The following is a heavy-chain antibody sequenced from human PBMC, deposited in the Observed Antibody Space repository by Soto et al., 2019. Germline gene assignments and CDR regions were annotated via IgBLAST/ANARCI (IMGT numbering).Heavy chain of an antibody. CDR2: ISSSSSYI. D-gene: IGHD2-15*01. Sequence: GGSLRLSCAASGFTFSSYSMNWVRQAPGKGLEWVSSISSSSSYIYYADSVKGRFTISRDNAKNSLYLQMNSLRAEDTAVYYCARGGYCSGGSCYYYYYYGMDVWGQGTTVTVSS. CDR1: GFTFSSYS. V-gene: IGHV3-21*01. J-gene: IGHJ6*02. CDR3: ARGGYCSGGSCYYYYYYGMDV.